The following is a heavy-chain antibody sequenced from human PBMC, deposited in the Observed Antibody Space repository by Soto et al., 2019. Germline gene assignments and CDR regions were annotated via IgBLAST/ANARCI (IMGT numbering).Heavy chain of an antibody. D-gene: IGHD2-15*01. CDR3: ARDGPLLAADGYYYDYGMHV. V-gene: IGHV4-59*01. Sequence: QVQLQESGPGLVKPSETLSLTCTVSGGSISSYYWSWIRQPPGKGLEWIGYIYYSGSTNYNPSLNSRVTISVDTSKNQFSLKLSSVTTADTAVYYCARDGPLLAADGYYYDYGMHVWGHGTTVTVSS. CDR1: GGSISSYY. CDR2: IYYSGST. J-gene: IGHJ6*02.